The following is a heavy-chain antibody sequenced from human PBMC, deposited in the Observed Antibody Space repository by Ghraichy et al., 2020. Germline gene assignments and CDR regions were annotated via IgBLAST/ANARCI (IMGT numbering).Heavy chain of an antibody. V-gene: IGHV3-21*01. CDR3: ARYGGGSFDY. Sequence: GGSLRLSCAASGFIFSSYSMHWVRQAPGKGLEWVSSISSSSSHIFYADSVKGRFTISRDSAKNSVYLQMNSLRAEDTAVYYCARYGGGSFDYWGQGTLVTVSS. CDR2: ISSSSSHI. CDR1: GFIFSSYS. D-gene: IGHD2-15*01. J-gene: IGHJ4*02.